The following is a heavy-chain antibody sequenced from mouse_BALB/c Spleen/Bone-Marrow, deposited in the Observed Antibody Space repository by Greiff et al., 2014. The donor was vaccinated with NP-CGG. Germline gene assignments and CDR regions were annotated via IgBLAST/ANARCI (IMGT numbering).Heavy chain of an antibody. D-gene: IGHD2-12*01. Sequence: EVQGVESGGDLVKPGGSLKLSCAASGFTFSSYGMSWVRQTPDKRLEWVATISSGGTNTYYPDSVKGRFTISRDNAKNTLYLQMSSLKSEDTAMYYCTSRGIYDERTAMDYWGQGTSVTVSS. J-gene: IGHJ4*01. CDR1: GFTFSSYG. V-gene: IGHV5-6*01. CDR2: ISSGGTNT. CDR3: TSRGIYDERTAMDY.